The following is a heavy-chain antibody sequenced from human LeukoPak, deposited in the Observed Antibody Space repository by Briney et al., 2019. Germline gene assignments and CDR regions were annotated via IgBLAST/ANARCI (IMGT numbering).Heavy chain of an antibody. CDR3: ARQIFDGRYSYGHFDY. Sequence: SETLSLTCTVSGYSISSGYYWGWIRQPPGKGLEWIGSIYHSGSTYYNPSLKSRVTISVDTSKNQFSLKLSSVTAADTAVYYCARQIFDGRYSYGHFDYWGQETLVTVSS. J-gene: IGHJ4*02. CDR2: IYHSGST. D-gene: IGHD5-18*01. CDR1: GYSISSGYY. V-gene: IGHV4-38-2*02.